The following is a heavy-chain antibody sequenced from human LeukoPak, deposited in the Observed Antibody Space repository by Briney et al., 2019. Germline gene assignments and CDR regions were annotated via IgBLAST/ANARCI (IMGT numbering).Heavy chain of an antibody. CDR2: ISSSSSYI. Sequence: GGSLRLSCAASAFTFSSYSMNWVRQAPGKGLEWVSSISSSSSYIYYADSVKGRFTISRDNAKNSMYLQMNSLRAEDTAVYYCARVGPWVNPDHYYYYMDVWGKGTTVTVSS. V-gene: IGHV3-21*01. CDR1: AFTFSSYS. CDR3: ARVGPWVNPDHYYYYMDV. D-gene: IGHD1-14*01. J-gene: IGHJ6*03.